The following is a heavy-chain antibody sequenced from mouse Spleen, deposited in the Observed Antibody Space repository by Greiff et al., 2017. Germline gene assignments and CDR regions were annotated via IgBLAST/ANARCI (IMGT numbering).Heavy chain of an antibody. CDR3: ARGGSLDY. D-gene: IGHD1-1*02. CDR2: ISYDGSN. J-gene: IGHJ2*01. Sequence: VQLQQSGPGLVKPSQSLSLTCSVTGYSITSGYYWNWIRQFPGNKLEWMGYISYDGSNNYNPSLKNRISITRDTSKNQFFLKLNSVTTEDTATYYCARGGSLDYWGQGTTLTVSS. V-gene: IGHV3-6*01. CDR1: GYSITSGYY.